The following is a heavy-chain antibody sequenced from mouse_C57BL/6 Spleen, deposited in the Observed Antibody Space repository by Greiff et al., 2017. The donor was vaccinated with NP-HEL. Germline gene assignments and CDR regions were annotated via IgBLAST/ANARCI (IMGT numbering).Heavy chain of an antibody. CDR2: IDPETGGT. Sequence: VQLQQSGAELVRPGASVTLSCKASGYTFTDYEMHWVKQTPVHGLEWIGAIDPETGGTAYNQKFKGKAILTADKSSSTAYMELRSLTSEDSAVYYCTRSTVGRYFDVWGTGTTVTVSS. D-gene: IGHD1-1*01. V-gene: IGHV1-15*01. CDR3: TRSTVGRYFDV. CDR1: GYTFTDYE. J-gene: IGHJ1*03.